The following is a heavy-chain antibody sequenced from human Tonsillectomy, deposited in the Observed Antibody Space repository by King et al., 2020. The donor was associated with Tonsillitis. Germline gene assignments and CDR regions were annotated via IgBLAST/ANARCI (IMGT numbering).Heavy chain of an antibody. CDR3: SRTLGLTFCGGDCYPPTLFDY. CDR1: GDSVSSYY. D-gene: IGHD2-21*02. V-gene: IGHV4-59*02. CDR2: IYHSGST. J-gene: IGHJ4*02. Sequence: QLQESGPGLVKPSETLSLICTVSGDSVSSYYWSWIRQSPGMGLEWIGCIYHSGSTIYNPSLRNRVTISVDTSHNQFSLRLSSVTAADTAVYFCSRTLGLTFCGGDCYPPTLFDYWGQGALVTVSS.